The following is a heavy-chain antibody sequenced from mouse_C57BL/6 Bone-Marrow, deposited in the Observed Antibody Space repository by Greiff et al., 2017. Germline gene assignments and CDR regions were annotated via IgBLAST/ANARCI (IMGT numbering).Heavy chain of an antibody. Sequence: EVQLQQSGPELVKPGASVKISCKASGYTFTDYYMNWVKQSHGKSLEWIGDINPNNGGTSYNQKFKGKATLTVDKSSSPAYMERLSLTSEDSAVYYCARPIYYYGISPYWYFDVWGTGTTVTVSS. CDR2: INPNNGGT. V-gene: IGHV1-26*01. J-gene: IGHJ1*03. CDR3: ARPIYYYGISPYWYFDV. D-gene: IGHD1-1*01. CDR1: GYTFTDYY.